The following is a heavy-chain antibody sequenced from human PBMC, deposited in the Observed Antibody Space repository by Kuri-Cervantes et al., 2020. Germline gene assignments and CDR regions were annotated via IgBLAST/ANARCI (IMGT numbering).Heavy chain of an antibody. CDR1: GGTFSSYT. J-gene: IGHJ6*02. D-gene: IGHD4-17*01. CDR3: ARDGRRKGSADYGDYDYGHYYYGMDV. CDR2: IIPILGIA. Sequence: VKVSCKASGGTFSSYTISWVRQAPGQGLEWMGRIIPILGIANYAQKFQGRVTITADKSTSTAYMELSSLRSEDTAVYYCARDGRRKGSADYGDYDYGHYYYGMDVWGQGTTVTVSS. V-gene: IGHV1-69*04.